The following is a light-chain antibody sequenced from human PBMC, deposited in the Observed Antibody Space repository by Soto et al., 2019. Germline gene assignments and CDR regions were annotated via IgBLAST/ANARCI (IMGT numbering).Light chain of an antibody. CDR3: QQSYSSPLT. J-gene: IGKJ4*01. Sequence: DIVMTQSPDSLAVSLGERAIINCKSSQSVLHTSYNKNYLAWYQQKPGHPPKVLIYWASTRESGVPDRFSGSGSGTDFTLTISDLQAEDVAVYYCQQSYSSPLTFGGGTKVEIK. V-gene: IGKV4-1*01. CDR1: QSVLHTSYNKNY. CDR2: WAS.